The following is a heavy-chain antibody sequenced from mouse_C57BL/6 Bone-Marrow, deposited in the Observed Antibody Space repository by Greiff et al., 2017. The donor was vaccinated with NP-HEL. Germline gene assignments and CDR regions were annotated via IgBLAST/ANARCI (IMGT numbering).Heavy chain of an antibody. D-gene: IGHD2-4*01. CDR3: ARKPPTMIRGYAMDY. CDR2: ISSGGSYT. J-gene: IGHJ4*01. Sequence: EVQGVESGGDLVKPGGSLKLSCAASGFTFSSYGMSWVRQTPDKRLEWVATISSGGSYTYYPDSVKGRFTISRDNAKNTLYLQMSSLKSEDTAMYYCARKPPTMIRGYAMDYWGQGTSVTVSS. V-gene: IGHV5-6*01. CDR1: GFTFSSYG.